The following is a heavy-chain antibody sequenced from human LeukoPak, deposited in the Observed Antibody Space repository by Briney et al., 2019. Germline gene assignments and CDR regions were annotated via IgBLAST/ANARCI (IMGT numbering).Heavy chain of an antibody. D-gene: IGHD5/OR15-5a*01. CDR1: GFTLTSYA. V-gene: IGHV3-23*01. Sequence: QTGGSLRLSCAASGFTLTSYAMIWVRQAPGKGLEWVSAMSGSGDSTNYADSVKGRFTISRDNSKNTVYLQMNSLRADDTAVYYCTKDLRGWSNSWGQGTLVTVPS. CDR2: MSGSGDST. CDR3: TKDLRGWSNS. J-gene: IGHJ5*01.